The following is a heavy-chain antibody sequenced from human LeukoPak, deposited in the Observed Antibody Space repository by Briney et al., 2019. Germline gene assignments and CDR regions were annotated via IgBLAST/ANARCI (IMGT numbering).Heavy chain of an antibody. J-gene: IGHJ4*02. CDR2: INHSGST. CDR3: ARGRGIDY. CDR1: GGSFSGYY. Sequence: KPSETLSLTCAVYGGSFSGYYWSWIRQPPGKGLEWIGEINHSGSTNYNPSLKSRVTISVDTSKNQFSLKLSSVTAADTAVYYCARGRGIDYWGQGTLVTVSS. D-gene: IGHD3-10*01. V-gene: IGHV4-34*01.